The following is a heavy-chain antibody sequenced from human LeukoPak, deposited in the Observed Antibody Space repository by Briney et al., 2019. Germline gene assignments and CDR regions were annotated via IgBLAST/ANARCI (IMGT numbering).Heavy chain of an antibody. D-gene: IGHD1-26*01. V-gene: IGHV3-30*02. CDR2: VRNDGTNK. Sequence: GGSLRLSCAASGFTFTAYGMHWVRQAPGKGLEWVAFVRNDGTNKHYADSVKGRFTISRDNSKNTLYLQMNSLRAEDTAVYYCARVGGGNYHPLDYWGQGTLVTVSS. J-gene: IGHJ4*02. CDR3: ARVGGGNYHPLDY. CDR1: GFTFTAYG.